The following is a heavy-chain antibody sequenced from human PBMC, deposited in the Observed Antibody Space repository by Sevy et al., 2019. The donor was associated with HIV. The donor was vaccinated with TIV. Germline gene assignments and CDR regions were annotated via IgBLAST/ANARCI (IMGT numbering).Heavy chain of an antibody. V-gene: IGHV3-30*02. D-gene: IGHD3-10*01. CDR1: GFTFRSYG. Sequence: GGSLRLSCAASGFTFRSYGMHWVRQAPGKGLEWVAFIRYDGSTKYYAHSVKGRFTISRDNSKNTLYLQMNSLRGDDTSLYYCAKGLGMVQGALLSDDIWGQGTMVTVS. CDR2: IRYDGSTK. CDR3: AKGLGMVQGALLSDDI. J-gene: IGHJ3*02.